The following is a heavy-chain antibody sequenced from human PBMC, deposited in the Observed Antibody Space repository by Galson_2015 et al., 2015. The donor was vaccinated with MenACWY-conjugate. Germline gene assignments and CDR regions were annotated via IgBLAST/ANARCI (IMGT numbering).Heavy chain of an antibody. J-gene: IGHJ4*02. CDR2: ISGSGGST. CDR1: GFTFSSYA. D-gene: IGHD7-27*01. V-gene: IGHV3-23*01. Sequence: SLRLSCAASGFTFSSYAMRWVRQAPGKGLEWVSGISGSGGSTYYADSAKGRFTISRDNARNSLFLQISSLRDEDTAVYYCAWGRNPTVNSMYLDYWGQGTLVTVSS. CDR3: AWGRNPTVNSMYLDY.